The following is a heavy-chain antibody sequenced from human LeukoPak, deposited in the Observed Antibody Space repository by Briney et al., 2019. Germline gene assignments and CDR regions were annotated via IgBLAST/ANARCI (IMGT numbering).Heavy chain of an antibody. CDR2: IRSKPYGGTT. Sequence: GGSLRLSCRASGFTFGDYAMSWVRQAPGKGLEWVGFIRSKPYGGTTEYAASVKGRFTISRDDSKSIAYLQMNSRRTGDTAVYYCTRDWYQVYYDSSGYYYPDYWGQGTLVTVSP. CDR1: GFTFGDYA. CDR3: TRDWYQVYYDSSGYYYPDY. V-gene: IGHV3-49*04. J-gene: IGHJ4*02. D-gene: IGHD3-22*01.